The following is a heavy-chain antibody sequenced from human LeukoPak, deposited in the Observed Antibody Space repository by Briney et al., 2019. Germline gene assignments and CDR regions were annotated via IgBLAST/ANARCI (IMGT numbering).Heavy chain of an antibody. CDR3: ARESGYYYDTSGYTFDY. V-gene: IGHV4-34*01. J-gene: IGHJ4*02. Sequence: PSETLSLTCAVYGGSFSGYYWSWIRQLPGKGLEWIGEINHSGSTNYNPSLKSRVTISVDTSKNQFSLKLRSVTAADTAVYYCARESGYYYDTSGYTFDYWGQGILVTVSS. CDR2: INHSGST. D-gene: IGHD3-22*01. CDR1: GGSFSGYY.